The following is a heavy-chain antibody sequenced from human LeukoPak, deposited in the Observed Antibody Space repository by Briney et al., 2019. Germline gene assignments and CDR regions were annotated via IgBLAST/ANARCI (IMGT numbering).Heavy chain of an antibody. Sequence: SETLSLTCTVSGGSISSGGYYWSWIRQHPGKGLEWIGYIYYSGSTYYNPSLKSRVTISVDTSKNQFSLKLSSVTAADTAAYYCARDVGGWYSYFDYWGQGTLVTVSS. CDR3: ARDVGGWYSYFDY. J-gene: IGHJ4*02. CDR1: GGSISSGGYY. CDR2: IYYSGST. D-gene: IGHD6-19*01. V-gene: IGHV4-31*03.